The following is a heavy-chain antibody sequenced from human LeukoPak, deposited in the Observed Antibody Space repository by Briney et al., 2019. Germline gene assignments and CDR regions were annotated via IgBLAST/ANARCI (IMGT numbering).Heavy chain of an antibody. CDR3: ARRLIAVAGTVLEN. CDR1: GGSISSSNW. J-gene: IGHJ4*02. V-gene: IGHV4-4*02. D-gene: IGHD6-19*01. CDR2: IYHSGST. Sequence: SGTLSLTCAVSGGSISSSNWWSWVRQPPGKGLEWIGEIYHSGSTNYNPSLKSRVTISVDKSKNQFSLRLSSVTAADTAVYYCARRLIAVAGTVLENWGQGTLVTVSS.